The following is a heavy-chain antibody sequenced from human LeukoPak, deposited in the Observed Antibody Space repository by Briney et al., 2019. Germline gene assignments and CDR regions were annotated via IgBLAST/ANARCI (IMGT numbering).Heavy chain of an antibody. CDR2: INSDESST. CDR3: ARVKGELNFDY. V-gene: IGHV3-74*01. CDR1: GFTFSSYW. D-gene: IGHD1-26*01. Sequence: GESLKISCAASGFTFSSYWMHWVRQAPGKGLVWVSRINSDESSTTYADSVKGRFTISRDNAKNTLYLQMNSLRAEDTAVYYCARVKGELNFDYWGQGTLVTVSS. J-gene: IGHJ4*02.